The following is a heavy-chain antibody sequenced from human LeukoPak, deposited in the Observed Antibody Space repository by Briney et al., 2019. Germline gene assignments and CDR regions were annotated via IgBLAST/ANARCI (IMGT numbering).Heavy chain of an antibody. Sequence: SETLSLTCTVSGGSISSGSYYWSWSRQPAGKGLKWIGRIYTTGSTNYNPSLKSRVTISVDTSKNQFSLKLSSVTAADTAVYYCAREVGYCSSTSCPFDYWGQGTLVTVSS. CDR1: GGSISSGSYY. J-gene: IGHJ4*02. V-gene: IGHV4-61*02. CDR3: AREVGYCSSTSCPFDY. CDR2: IYTTGST. D-gene: IGHD2-2*01.